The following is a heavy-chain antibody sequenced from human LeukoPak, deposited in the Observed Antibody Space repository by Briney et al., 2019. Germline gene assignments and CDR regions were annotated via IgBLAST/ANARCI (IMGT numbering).Heavy chain of an antibody. CDR2: IKQDGSEK. CDR3: ARDRFYDFWSPTYFDY. D-gene: IGHD3-3*01. CDR1: GFTFSSYW. J-gene: IGHJ4*02. Sequence: PGGSLRLSCAASGFTFSSYWMSWVRQAPGKGLEWVANIKQDGSEKYYVDSVKGRFTISRDNAKNSLYLQMNSLRAEDTAVYYCARDRFYDFWSPTYFDYWGQGTLVTVSS. V-gene: IGHV3-7*01.